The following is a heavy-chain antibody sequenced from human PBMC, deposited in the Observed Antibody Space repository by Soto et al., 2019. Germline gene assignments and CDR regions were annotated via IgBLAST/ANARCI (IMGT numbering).Heavy chain of an antibody. CDR1: RYNLTRYW. CDR3: AATHPLYTTPRGGSYGMGV. J-gene: IGHJ6*02. CDR2: IDPTDSYS. D-gene: IGHD2-2*02. Sequence: PGESLKISWNGSRYNLTRYWITLVRQMPGKGVGWMRRIDPTDSYSNYSTSIQGHVPISADMSINTAYPQWSSLKASDTAMYYCAATHPLYTTPRGGSYGMGVWGQGTMVTVSS. V-gene: IGHV5-10-1*01.